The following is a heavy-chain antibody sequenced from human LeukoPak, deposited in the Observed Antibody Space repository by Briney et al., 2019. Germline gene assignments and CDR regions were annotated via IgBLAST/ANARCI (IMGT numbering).Heavy chain of an antibody. Sequence: ASVKVSCKASGYTFTGYYMHWVRQAPGQGLEWMGWINPNSGGTNYAQKFQGRVTMTRDTSISTAYMELSRQRSDDTAVYYCARQRGYSGYDPLGYWGQGTLVTVSS. CDR2: INPNSGGT. CDR1: GYTFTGYY. J-gene: IGHJ4*02. V-gene: IGHV1-2*02. CDR3: ARQRGYSGYDPLGY. D-gene: IGHD5-12*01.